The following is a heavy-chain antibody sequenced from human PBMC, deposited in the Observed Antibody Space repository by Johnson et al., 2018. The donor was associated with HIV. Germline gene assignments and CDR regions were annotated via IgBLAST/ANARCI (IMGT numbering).Heavy chain of an antibody. CDR2: VSSGGTS. CDR3: VRDDRPDGVDI. Sequence: EVQLVESGGGVVQPGRSLRLSCAASGFTISGFYMSWVRQAPGKVPEWLSVVSSGGTSYYAASVRGRFTFSRDNSKNTLYLQFSSLRAEDTALYYWVRDDRPDGVDIWGKGTMVTVSS. D-gene: IGHD3-16*01. V-gene: IGHV3-66*02. CDR1: GFTISGFY. J-gene: IGHJ3*02.